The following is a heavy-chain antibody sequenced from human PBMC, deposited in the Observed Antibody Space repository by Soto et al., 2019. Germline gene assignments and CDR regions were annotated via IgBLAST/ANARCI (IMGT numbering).Heavy chain of an antibody. D-gene: IGHD6-13*01. CDR2: INPNSGGT. V-gene: IGHV1-2*04. J-gene: IGHJ5*02. CDR3: ARAPRGGQHQGAHWFDP. Sequence: SVKVSCKASGYTFTDYYMHWVRQAPGQGLEWMGWINPNSGGTNYAQKFQGWVAMTRDTSISTAYMELSRLRSDDTAVYYCARAPRGGQHQGAHWFDPWGQGTLVIVSS. CDR1: GYTFTDYY.